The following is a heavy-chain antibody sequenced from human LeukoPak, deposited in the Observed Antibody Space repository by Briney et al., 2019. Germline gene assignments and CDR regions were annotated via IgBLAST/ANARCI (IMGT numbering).Heavy chain of an antibody. J-gene: IGHJ1*01. CDR3: AKVRGVGTHTWLQPWDL. CDR1: GFTFHTYA. V-gene: IGHV3-23*01. CDR2: ISGGGGGT. Sequence: GGSLRLSCSASGFTFHTYAMAWVRQTPGKGLEWVSSISGGGGGTYYAHSVKGRFTVSRDNANNTLYLQMNGLTAADTAFYYCAKVRGVGTHTWLQPWDLWGQGTLVTVSS. D-gene: IGHD5-18*01.